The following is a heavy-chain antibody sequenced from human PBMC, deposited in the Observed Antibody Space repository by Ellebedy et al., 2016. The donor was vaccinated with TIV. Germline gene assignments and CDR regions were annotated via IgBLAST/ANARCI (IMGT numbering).Heavy chain of an antibody. J-gene: IGHJ4*02. Sequence: GESLKISCAASGFTFGSNAMSWVRQSPGKGLEWVSGSGSDGSAHYADSVRGRFTISRDNFKTMLYLQMNNLRAEDTAVYYCAKDLLYWSANDDWGQGTLVTVSS. CDR3: AKDLLYWSANDD. D-gene: IGHD3-3*01. V-gene: IGHV3-23*01. CDR1: GFTFGSNA. CDR2: SGSDGSA.